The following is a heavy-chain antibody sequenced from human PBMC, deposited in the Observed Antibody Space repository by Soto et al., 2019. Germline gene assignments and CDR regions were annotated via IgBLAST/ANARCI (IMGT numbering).Heavy chain of an antibody. J-gene: IGHJ4*02. D-gene: IGHD6-19*01. V-gene: IGHV1-2*02. CDR1: GYTFTGYY. CDR3: ARTSDPGIAVAGFDY. Sequence: ASVKVSCKASGYTFTGYYMHCVRQAPGQGLEWMGWINPNSGGTNYAQKFQGRVTMTRDTSISTAYMELSRLRSDDTAVYYCARTSDPGIAVAGFDYWGQGTLVTVSS. CDR2: INPNSGGT.